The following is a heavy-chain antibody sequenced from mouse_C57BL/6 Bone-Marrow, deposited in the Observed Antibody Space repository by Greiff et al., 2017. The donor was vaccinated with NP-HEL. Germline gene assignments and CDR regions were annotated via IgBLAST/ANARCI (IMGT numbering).Heavy chain of an antibody. Sequence: VQLQQSGAELVKPGASVKISCKASGYAFSSYWMNWVKQRPGKGLEWIGQIYPGDGDTNYNGKFKGKATLTADKSSSTAYMQLSRLTSEDSAVYFCAREGLRRGAWFAYWGQGTLVTVSA. CDR3: AREGLRRGAWFAY. V-gene: IGHV1-80*01. D-gene: IGHD2-4*01. CDR2: IYPGDGDT. CDR1: GYAFSSYW. J-gene: IGHJ3*01.